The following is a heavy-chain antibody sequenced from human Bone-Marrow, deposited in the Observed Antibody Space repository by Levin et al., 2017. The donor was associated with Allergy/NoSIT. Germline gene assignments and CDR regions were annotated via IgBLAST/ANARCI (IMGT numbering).Heavy chain of an antibody. V-gene: IGHV3-7*01. Sequence: GGSLRLSCAASGFTFSSYWMSWVRQAPGKGLEWVANIKQDGSEKYYVDSVKGRFTISRDNAKNSLYLQMNSLRAEDTAVYYCAREGPPEDFWSGHDNWFDPWGQGTLVTVSS. D-gene: IGHD3-3*01. CDR2: IKQDGSEK. CDR1: GFTFSSYW. J-gene: IGHJ5*02. CDR3: AREGPPEDFWSGHDNWFDP.